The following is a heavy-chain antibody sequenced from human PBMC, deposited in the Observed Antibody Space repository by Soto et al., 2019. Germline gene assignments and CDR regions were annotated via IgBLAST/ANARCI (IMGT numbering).Heavy chain of an antibody. CDR3: AREDGRSSGWYYFDY. D-gene: IGHD6-19*01. CDR1: GGTFSSYT. Sequence: QVQLVQSGAEVKKPGSSVKVSCKASGGTFSSYTISWVRQAPGQGLEWMGRIIPILGIANYAQKFQGRVTITAHESTSTAYMELSSLRSEDTAVYYCAREDGRSSGWYYFDYWGQGSLVTVSS. V-gene: IGHV1-69*08. CDR2: IIPILGIA. J-gene: IGHJ4*02.